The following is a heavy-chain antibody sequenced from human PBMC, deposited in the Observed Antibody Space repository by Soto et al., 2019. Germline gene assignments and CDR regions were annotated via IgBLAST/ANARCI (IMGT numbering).Heavy chain of an antibody. V-gene: IGHV1-69*01. Sequence: QVHLVQSGAEVKKPGSSVKVSCKASGGTVSSYAITWVRQAPGKGLEWMGVFIPIFVSAHYAQKFQGRVTITAEESTSTAYMELSGLRSEDTAIYYCARDLSSDSTGFRGYDLWGQGTLVTVSS. D-gene: IGHD3-22*01. CDR1: GGTVSSYA. J-gene: IGHJ4*02. CDR2: FIPIFVSA. CDR3: ARDLSSDSTGFRGYDL.